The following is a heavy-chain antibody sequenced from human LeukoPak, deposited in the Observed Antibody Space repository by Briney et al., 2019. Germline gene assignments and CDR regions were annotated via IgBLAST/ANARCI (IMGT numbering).Heavy chain of an antibody. D-gene: IGHD3-10*01. V-gene: IGHV3-11*04. J-gene: IGHJ4*02. CDR3: ARDYFGSGYVDY. CDR2: ISTSGSTT. CDR1: GITFNYYY. Sequence: PGGSLRLSCAGSGITFNYYYMSWIRQAPGKGLELVSYISTSGSTTHYADSVKGRFTISRDNAKNSLYLQMNSLRAEDTAVYYCARDYFGSGYVDYWGQGTLVTVSS.